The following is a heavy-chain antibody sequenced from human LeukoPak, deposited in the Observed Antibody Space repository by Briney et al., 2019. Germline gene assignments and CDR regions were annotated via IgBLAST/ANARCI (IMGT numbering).Heavy chain of an antibody. V-gene: IGHV3-23*01. Sequence: GGSLRLSCAASGFTFSSYAMSWVRQAPGKGLQWVSAISGSGGSTYYADSVKGRFTISRDNSKNTLYLQMNSLRAEDTAVYYCAKDSSSWYYFDYWGQGTLVTVSS. CDR1: GFTFSSYA. CDR2: ISGSGGST. J-gene: IGHJ4*02. D-gene: IGHD6-13*01. CDR3: AKDSSSWYYFDY.